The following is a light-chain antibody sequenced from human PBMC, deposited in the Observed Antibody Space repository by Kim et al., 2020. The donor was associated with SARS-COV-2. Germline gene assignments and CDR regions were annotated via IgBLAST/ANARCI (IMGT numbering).Light chain of an antibody. Sequence: ATVGDRVTITCRASHYITSYLKWYQLKPGKAPKLLIYGATTLQSGVPLRFSGSGVGTDFNLTITSLHADDSATYFCQQSYRTPPYTFGQGTKLEI. CDR2: GAT. V-gene: IGKV1-39*01. CDR1: HYITSY. J-gene: IGKJ2*01. CDR3: QQSYRTPPYT.